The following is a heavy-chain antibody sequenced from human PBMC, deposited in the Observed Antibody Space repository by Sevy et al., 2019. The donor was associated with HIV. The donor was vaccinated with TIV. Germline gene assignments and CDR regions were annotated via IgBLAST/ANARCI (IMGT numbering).Heavy chain of an antibody. V-gene: IGHV3-23*01. CDR2: ISDGGGTT. CDR1: GFTFRNYV. D-gene: IGHD3-10*01. Sequence: GESLKISCAASGFTFRNYVMNWVRQPPGKGLEWVSVISDGGGTTCYADSVKGRFTISRDDSKSTLYLQMNSLRVEDTAIYFCAKRVAGALAALDIWGQGTMVTVSS. J-gene: IGHJ3*02. CDR3: AKRVAGALAALDI.